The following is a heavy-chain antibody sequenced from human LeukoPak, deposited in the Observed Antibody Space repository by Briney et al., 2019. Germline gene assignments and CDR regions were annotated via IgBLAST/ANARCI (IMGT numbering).Heavy chain of an antibody. CDR3: ARDLNYYDSSGYSH. V-gene: IGHV3-23*01. J-gene: IGHJ4*02. CDR2: ISGSGGTT. CDR1: GFTFGNYA. Sequence: GGSLRLSCAASGFTFGNYAMTWVRQAPGKGLEWVSGISGSGGTTYYADSVKGRFTISRDNSKNTLYLQMNSLRAEDTAVYYCARDLNYYDSSGYSHWGQGTLVTVSS. D-gene: IGHD3-22*01.